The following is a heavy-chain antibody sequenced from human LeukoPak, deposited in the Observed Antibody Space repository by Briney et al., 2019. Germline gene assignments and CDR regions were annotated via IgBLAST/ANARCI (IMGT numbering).Heavy chain of an antibody. CDR2: IRSKAYGGTT. D-gene: IGHD4-17*01. CDR3: TRYGSRHYFDC. J-gene: IGHJ4*02. Sequence: PGRSLRLSCTASGFTFGDYAMSWVRQAPGKGLEWVGFIRSKAYGGTTEYAASVKGRFTISRDDSKSIAYLQMNSLRTEDTAVYYCTRYGSRHYFDCWGQGTLVTVSS. V-gene: IGHV3-49*04. CDR1: GFTFGDYA.